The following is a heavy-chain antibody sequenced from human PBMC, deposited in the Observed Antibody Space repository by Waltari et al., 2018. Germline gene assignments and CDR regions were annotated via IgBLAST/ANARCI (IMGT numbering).Heavy chain of an antibody. CDR3: ARDRRSSSIKMGYYYYYMDV. V-gene: IGHV4-39*07. J-gene: IGHJ6*03. CDR2: IYYSGST. D-gene: IGHD6-6*01. Sequence: QLQLQESGPGLVKPSETLSLTCTVSGGSISSSSYYWGWIRQPPGTGLEWSGSIYYSGSTYYNTSLKSRVTISVDTSKNQFSLKLSSVTAADTAVYYCARDRRSSSIKMGYYYYYMDVWGKGTTVTISS. CDR1: GGSISSSSYY.